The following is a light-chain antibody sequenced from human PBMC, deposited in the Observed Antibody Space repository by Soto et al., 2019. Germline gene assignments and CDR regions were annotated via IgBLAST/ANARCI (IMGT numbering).Light chain of an antibody. CDR3: HHYET. CDR2: GAS. Sequence: EIVLTQSPGTLSLSPGERATLSCRASQSVSNNYLAWYQQKPGQAPRLLIYGASNRATGIPDRFSGSGSGTEFTLTISRLEPEDFTLYYCHHYETFGQGTKVDIK. CDR1: QSVSNNY. V-gene: IGKV3-20*01. J-gene: IGKJ1*01.